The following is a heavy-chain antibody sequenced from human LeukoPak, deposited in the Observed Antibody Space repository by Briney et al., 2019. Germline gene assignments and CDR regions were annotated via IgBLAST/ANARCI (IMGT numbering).Heavy chain of an antibody. CDR3: ARDPRFIGYYYMDV. CDR2: ISGSGGST. D-gene: IGHD2-15*01. V-gene: IGHV3-23*01. J-gene: IGHJ6*03. Sequence: PGGSLRLSCAASGTTFSSYAMTWVRQAPGKGLEWVSAISGSGGSTHYADSVKGRLTISRDNSKNTLYLQMNSLRAEDTAVYYCARDPRFIGYYYMDVWGKGTTVTVSS. CDR1: GTTFSSYA.